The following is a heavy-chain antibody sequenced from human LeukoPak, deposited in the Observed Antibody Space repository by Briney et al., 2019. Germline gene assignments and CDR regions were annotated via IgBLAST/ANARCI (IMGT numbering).Heavy chain of an antibody. CDR1: GGSVSGGNYY. CDR2: IHYSGST. Sequence: SETLSLTCTVSGGSVSGGNYYCSWIRQSPGKGLEWIGYIHYSGSTVYNPSLKSRVTMSIDTSKNQFSLNLSSVTAAETAVYYCARTGSTGGYWGQGTLVTVSS. V-gene: IGHV4-61*01. J-gene: IGHJ4*02. D-gene: IGHD1-1*01. CDR3: ARTGSTGGY.